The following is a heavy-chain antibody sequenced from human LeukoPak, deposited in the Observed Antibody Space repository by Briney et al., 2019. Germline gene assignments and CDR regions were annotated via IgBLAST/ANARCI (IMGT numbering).Heavy chain of an antibody. Sequence: ASVKVSCKASGYTFTGYYMHWVRQAPVQGLEWMGWINPNSGGTNYAQKFQGRVTMTRDTSISTAYMELSRLRSDDTAVYYCARGPNLLMVYAIQVAWFDPWGQGTLVTVSS. J-gene: IGHJ5*02. CDR1: GYTFTGYY. CDR3: ARGPNLLMVYAIQVAWFDP. V-gene: IGHV1-2*02. CDR2: INPNSGGT. D-gene: IGHD2-8*01.